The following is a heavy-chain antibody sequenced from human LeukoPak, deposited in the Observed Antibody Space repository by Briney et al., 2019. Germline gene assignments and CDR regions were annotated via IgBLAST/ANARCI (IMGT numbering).Heavy chain of an antibody. CDR2: ISFDGSNK. J-gene: IGHJ4*02. V-gene: IGHV3-30-3*01. D-gene: IGHD1-26*01. CDR3: ARDTLWE. Sequence: GGSLRLSCAVSGFTFSGYTMHWVRQAPGKGLEWVAVISFDGSNKYYGDSVKGRFTISRDNSKNTLYLQMNSLRPDDTDIYYCARDTLWEWGQGTLVTVSS. CDR1: GFTFSGYT.